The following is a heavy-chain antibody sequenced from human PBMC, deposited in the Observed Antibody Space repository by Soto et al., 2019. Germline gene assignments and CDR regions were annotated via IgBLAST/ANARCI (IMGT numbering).Heavy chain of an antibody. D-gene: IGHD3-10*01. V-gene: IGHV1-2*02. CDR2: MNPNSGGT. J-gene: IGHJ6*02. CDR3: AREKQYYGSGSYSYYYYYYGMDV. Sequence: GASVKVSCKASGYTFTGYYMLWVRQAPGQGLEWMGWMNPNSGGTNYAQKFQGRVTMTRDTSISTAYMELSRLRSEDTAVYYCAREKQYYGSGSYSYYYYYYGMDVWGQGTTVTVSS. CDR1: GYTFTGYY.